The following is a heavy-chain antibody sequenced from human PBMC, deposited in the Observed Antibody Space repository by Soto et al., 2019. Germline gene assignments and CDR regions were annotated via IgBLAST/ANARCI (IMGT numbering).Heavy chain of an antibody. J-gene: IGHJ5*02. CDR1: GGSISSGDYY. CDR2: IYYSGST. CDR3: ASSSDNWFDP. D-gene: IGHD6-6*01. Sequence: SETLSLTCTVSGGSISSGDYYWSWIRQPPGKGLEWIGYIYYSGSTYYNPSLKSRVTMSVDTSKNQFSLKLSSVTAADTAVYYCASSSDNWFDPWGQGTLGTVSS. V-gene: IGHV4-30-4*01.